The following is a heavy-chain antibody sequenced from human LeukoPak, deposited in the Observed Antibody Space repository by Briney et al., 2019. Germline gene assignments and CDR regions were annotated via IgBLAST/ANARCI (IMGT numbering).Heavy chain of an antibody. V-gene: IGHV3-21*01. CDR2: ISSSSSYI. J-gene: IGHJ4*02. CDR1: GFTFSSYS. D-gene: IGHD6-19*01. Sequence: PGGSLRLSCAASGFTFSSYSMNWVRQAPGKGLEWVSSISSSSSYIYYADSVKGRFTISRDNAKNSLYLQMNSLRAEDTAVYYCARDLARVAAVFDYWGQGTLVTVSS. CDR3: ARDLARVAAVFDY.